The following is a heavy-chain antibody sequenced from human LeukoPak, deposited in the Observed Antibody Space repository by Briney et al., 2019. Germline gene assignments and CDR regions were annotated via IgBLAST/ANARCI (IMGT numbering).Heavy chain of an antibody. CDR2: IIPILAIA. V-gene: IGHV1-69*02. J-gene: IGHJ3*02. CDR1: GGTFSSYT. CDR3: ARLPAPHSSGQDAFDI. Sequence: ASVKVSCKASGGTFSSYTISWVRQAPGQGLEWMGRIIPILAIANYAQKFQGRVTITEDKSTTTAYMELSSLRSEETAVYYCARLPAPHSSGQDAFDIWGQGTMVTVSS. D-gene: IGHD6-19*01.